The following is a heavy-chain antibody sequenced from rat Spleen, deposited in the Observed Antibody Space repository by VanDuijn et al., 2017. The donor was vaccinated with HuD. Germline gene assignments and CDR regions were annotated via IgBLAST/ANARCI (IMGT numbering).Heavy chain of an antibody. D-gene: IGHD4-3*01. V-gene: IGHV5-20*01. J-gene: IGHJ2*01. Sequence: EVQLAESGGGLVQPGRSLKLSCAASGFTFSDYYMAWVRQAPTKGLEWVASISYDGGSTYYRDSVKGRFTISRDNAKSSLYLQMDSLRPEDTATYYCATHNSGYFDYWGQGVMVTVSS. CDR2: ISYDGGST. CDR3: ATHNSGYFDY. CDR1: GFTFSDYY.